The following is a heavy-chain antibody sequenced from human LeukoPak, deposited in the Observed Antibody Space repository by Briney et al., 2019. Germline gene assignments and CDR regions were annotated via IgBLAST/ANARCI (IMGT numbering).Heavy chain of an antibody. CDR2: INQDGGEK. J-gene: IGHJ3*01. CDR1: GFTFGDYA. Sequence: GGSLRLSCTASGFTFGDYAMSWFRQAPGKGLEWVANINQDGGEKNYVDSVKGRFTISRDNAKNSLFLQMNSLRAEDTAVYYCARDSAACRGCAFDLWGQGTVVTLSS. D-gene: IGHD3-10*01. CDR3: ARDSAACRGCAFDL. V-gene: IGHV3-7*01.